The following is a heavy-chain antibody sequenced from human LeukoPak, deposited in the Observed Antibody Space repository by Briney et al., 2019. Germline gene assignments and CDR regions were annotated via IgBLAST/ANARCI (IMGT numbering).Heavy chain of an antibody. D-gene: IGHD3-22*01. CDR3: ATPHDATAYYYDSSGYFY. V-gene: IGHV5-51*01. CDR1: GYNFSGYW. CDR2: IYPADSDT. Sequence: GESLKISCKGSGYNFSGYWIAWVRQIAGKGLEWLGIIYPADSDTRYSPSFQGQVTISADKSITTAYLQWSSLKASDTAMYYCATPHDATAYYYDSSGYFYWGQGTLVTVSS. J-gene: IGHJ4*02.